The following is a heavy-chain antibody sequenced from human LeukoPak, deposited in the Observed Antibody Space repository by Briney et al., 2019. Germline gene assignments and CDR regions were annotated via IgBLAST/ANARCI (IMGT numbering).Heavy chain of an antibody. Sequence: PSETLSLTCTVSGGSISSYYWSWIRQPPGKGLEWIGYIYYSGNTNYNPSLKSRVSISIDTSKNQFSLQLSSVTAADTAVYYCARDPYSSGLRDFDLWGRGTLVTVSA. D-gene: IGHD3-22*01. V-gene: IGHV4-59*01. CDR3: ARDPYSSGLRDFDL. CDR1: GGSISSYY. CDR2: IYYSGNT. J-gene: IGHJ2*01.